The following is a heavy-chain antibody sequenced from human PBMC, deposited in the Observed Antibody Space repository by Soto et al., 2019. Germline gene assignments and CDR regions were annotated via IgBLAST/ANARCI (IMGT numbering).Heavy chain of an antibody. Sequence: QVPLVQSGPEVKKPGASVKVSCKTSGYTPTNYDIGWVRQAPGQGLEYMGWISAYNGNTNYARKLQDRVTLTTDTAXRTAYMELRSLQSDDTAIYYCARGLYRRGTYYAFDNWGQGTLVTVSS. D-gene: IGHD1-26*01. CDR2: ISAYNGNT. J-gene: IGHJ4*02. CDR3: ARGLYRRGTYYAFDN. V-gene: IGHV1-18*01. CDR1: GYTPTNYD.